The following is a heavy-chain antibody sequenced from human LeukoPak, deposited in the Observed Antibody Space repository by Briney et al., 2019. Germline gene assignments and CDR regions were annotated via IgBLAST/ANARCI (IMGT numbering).Heavy chain of an antibody. Sequence: GGSLRLSCAASGFTFSSYGMNWVRQAPGKGLEWVSSITSTSSYINYVDSVKGRFTISRDNAKNSVFLQMNSLRAEDTAVYYCAELGITMIGGVWGKGTTVTISS. V-gene: IGHV3-21*01. CDR3: AELGITMIGGV. J-gene: IGHJ6*04. CDR1: GFTFSSYG. D-gene: IGHD3-10*02. CDR2: ITSTSSYI.